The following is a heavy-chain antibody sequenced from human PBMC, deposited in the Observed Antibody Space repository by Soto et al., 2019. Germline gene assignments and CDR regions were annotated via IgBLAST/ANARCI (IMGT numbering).Heavy chain of an antibody. J-gene: IGHJ4*02. CDR3: ARVRGPHCSSTSCDTPGGGFDY. V-gene: IGHV3-53*02. Sequence: EVQLVETGGGLIQPGGSLRLSCAASGFTVSSNYMSWVRQAPGKGLEWVSVIYSGGSTYYADSVKGRFTISRDNSKNTLYLQMNSLRAEDTAVYYCARVRGPHCSSTSCDTPGGGFDYWGQGTLVTVSS. D-gene: IGHD2-2*02. CDR2: IYSGGST. CDR1: GFTVSSNY.